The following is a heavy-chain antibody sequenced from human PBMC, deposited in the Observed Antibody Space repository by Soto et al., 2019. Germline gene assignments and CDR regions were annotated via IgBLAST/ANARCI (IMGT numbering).Heavy chain of an antibody. J-gene: IGHJ4*02. Sequence: GESLKISCEGSGYPFSYFWIGWVRQVPGKGLEWMGIIYPGDSDTRYSPSFQGQVTISADKSISTAYLQWSSLKASDTAMYYCARGSSGFSDFNWGQGTLVTVS. CDR3: ARGSSGFSDFN. D-gene: IGHD3-22*01. CDR1: GYPFSYFW. V-gene: IGHV5-51*01. CDR2: IYPGDSDT.